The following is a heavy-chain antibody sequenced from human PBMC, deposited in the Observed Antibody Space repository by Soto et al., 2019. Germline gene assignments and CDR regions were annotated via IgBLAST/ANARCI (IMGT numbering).Heavy chain of an antibody. CDR2: IYSGGST. J-gene: IGHJ3*02. V-gene: IGHV3-66*01. CDR3: ARDRVVPADMGAFDI. Sequence: GGSLRLSCAASGVTVSSNYMSWVRQAPGKGLEWVSVIYSGGSTYYADSVKGRFTISRDNSKNTLYLQMNSLRAEDTAVYYCARDRVVPADMGAFDIWGQGTMVTVSS. D-gene: IGHD2-2*01. CDR1: GVTVSSNY.